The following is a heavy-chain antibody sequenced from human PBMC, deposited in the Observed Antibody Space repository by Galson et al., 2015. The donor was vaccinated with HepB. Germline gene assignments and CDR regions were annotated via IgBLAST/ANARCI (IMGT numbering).Heavy chain of an antibody. CDR1: GFPFSTYE. V-gene: IGHV3-48*03. D-gene: IGHD5-12*01. Sequence: SLRLSCAASGFPFSTYEMNWVRQAPGKGLEWVSYINSGGNTIHYADSVKGRFTISRDNDKKSLYLQMNSLRAEDTAIYYCARGARWLRCFDYWGQGSLVTVSS. J-gene: IGHJ4*02. CDR2: INSGGNTI. CDR3: ARGARWLRCFDY.